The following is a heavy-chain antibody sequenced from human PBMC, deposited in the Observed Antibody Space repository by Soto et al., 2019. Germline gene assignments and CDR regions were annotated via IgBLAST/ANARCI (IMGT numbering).Heavy chain of an antibody. J-gene: IGHJ3*02. CDR2: ISGSGGST. Sequence: GGSLRLSCAASGFTFSSYAMSWVRQAPGKGLEWVSAISGSGGSTYYADSVKGRFTISRDNSKNTLYLQMNSLRAEDTAVYYCAKMGANIVVVVAATGAFDIWGQGTMVTVSS. CDR1: GFTFSSYA. CDR3: AKMGANIVVVVAATGAFDI. V-gene: IGHV3-23*01. D-gene: IGHD2-15*01.